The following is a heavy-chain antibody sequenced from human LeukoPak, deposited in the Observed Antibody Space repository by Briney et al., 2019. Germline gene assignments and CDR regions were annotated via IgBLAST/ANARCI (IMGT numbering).Heavy chain of an antibody. CDR2: ISWDGSST. CDR3: AQGVMYYYYMDV. J-gene: IGHJ6*03. Sequence: GGSLRLSCAASGFTFDDYAMHWVRQPPGKGLEWVSLISWDGSSTYYADSVKGRFTISRDNGKNSLYLQMNSLRPEDTALYYCAQGVMYYYYMDVWGKGTTVTVSS. D-gene: IGHD3-16*01. V-gene: IGHV3-43D*03. CDR1: GFTFDDYA.